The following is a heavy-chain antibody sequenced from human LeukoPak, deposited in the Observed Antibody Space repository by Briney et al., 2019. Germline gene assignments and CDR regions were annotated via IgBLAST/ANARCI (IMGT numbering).Heavy chain of an antibody. CDR2: IIPIFGTA. Sequence: ASVKVSCKASGGTFSSYAISWVRQAPGQGLEWMGGIIPIFGTANYAQKFQGRVTITADESTSTAYMELSSLRSEDTAVYYWARGGDSSSWYVGSNWFDPWGQGTLVTVSS. CDR3: ARGGDSSSWYVGSNWFDP. D-gene: IGHD6-13*01. V-gene: IGHV1-69*01. J-gene: IGHJ5*02. CDR1: GGTFSSYA.